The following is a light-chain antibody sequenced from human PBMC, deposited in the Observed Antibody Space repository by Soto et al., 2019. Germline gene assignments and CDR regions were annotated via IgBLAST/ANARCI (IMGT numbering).Light chain of an antibody. J-gene: IGKJ4*01. CDR1: QSVSSN. CDR2: GAS. Sequence: EIVMTQSPATLSVSPGERATLSCRASQSVSSNFAWSQRKPGQAPRLLIYGASTRATGIPARFSGSGSGTEFTLTISNLQSEDFAVYYCQQYKNWPLTFGGGTKVEIK. CDR3: QQYKNWPLT. V-gene: IGKV3-15*01.